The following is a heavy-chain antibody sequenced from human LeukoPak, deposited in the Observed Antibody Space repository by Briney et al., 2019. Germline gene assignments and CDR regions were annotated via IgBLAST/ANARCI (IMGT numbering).Heavy chain of an antibody. J-gene: IGHJ4*02. CDR2: TRNKANSYTT. Sequence: GGSLRLSCAASGFTFSDHYMDWVRQAPGKGLGWVGRTRNKANSYTTEYAASVKGRFTISRDDSKNSLYLQMNSLKTEDTAVYYCARMKVALDYWGQGTLVTVSS. CDR1: GFTFSDHY. V-gene: IGHV3-72*01. CDR3: ARMKVALDY. D-gene: IGHD2-15*01.